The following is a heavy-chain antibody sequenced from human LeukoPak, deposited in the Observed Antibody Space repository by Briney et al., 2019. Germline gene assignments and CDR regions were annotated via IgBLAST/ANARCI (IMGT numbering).Heavy chain of an antibody. CDR3: VKDLSGSSSFDH. CDR1: GFTFSSYA. Sequence: GGSLRLSCAASGFTFSSYAMSWVRQGPGKGLEWVSAISTSGGSTYYADSVKGRFTISRDNSKNTLYLQMNSLRAEDTAVYYCVKDLSGSSSFDHWGQGTLVTVSP. V-gene: IGHV3-23*01. J-gene: IGHJ4*02. CDR2: ISTSGGST. D-gene: IGHD1-26*01.